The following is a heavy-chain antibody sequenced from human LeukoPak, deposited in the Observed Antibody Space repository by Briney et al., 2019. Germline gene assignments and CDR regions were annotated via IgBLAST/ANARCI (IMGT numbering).Heavy chain of an antibody. J-gene: IGHJ4*02. V-gene: IGHV3-23*01. CDR1: GFTFSTYA. CDR3: AKYGGSSSGSANN. CDR2: ISGSGGST. Sequence: PGGSLRLSCAASGFTFSTYAMSWVRQAPGRGLEWVSAISGSGGSTYYADSVKGRFTISRDNSKNTLYLQMNSLRAEDTAIYYCAKYGGSSSGSANNWGQGTLVTVSS. D-gene: IGHD2-15*01.